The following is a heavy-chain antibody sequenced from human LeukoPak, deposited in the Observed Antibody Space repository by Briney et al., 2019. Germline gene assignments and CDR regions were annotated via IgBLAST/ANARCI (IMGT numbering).Heavy chain of an antibody. J-gene: IGHJ4*02. CDR2: VYYTGSF. CDR1: GGAISNFY. D-gene: IGHD5-12*01. CDR3: GRSEVATIIGN. V-gene: IGHV4-59*01. Sequence: KTSETLSLTCTVSGGAISNFYWSWIRQPPWKGLEWIGYVYYTGSFNYNPSLKSRGTISVDTSKNQFSLRLRSVTAADTAVYYCGRSEVATIIGNWGQGTVVTVSS.